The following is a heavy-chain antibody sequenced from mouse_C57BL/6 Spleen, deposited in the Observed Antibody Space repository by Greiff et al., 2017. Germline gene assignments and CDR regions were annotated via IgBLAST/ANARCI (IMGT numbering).Heavy chain of an antibody. CDR3: DKRDEGLPDYFDY. Sequence: VQLQQSGAELVKPGASVKLSCTASGYTFTEYTIHWVKQRSGQGLEWIGWFYPGSGSIKYNEKFKDKATLTADKSSSTVYMELSKLTCEDSAVYVCDKRDEGLPDYFDYWGQGTTLTVSS. J-gene: IGHJ2*01. CDR2: FYPGSGSI. CDR1: GYTFTEYT. V-gene: IGHV1-62-2*01.